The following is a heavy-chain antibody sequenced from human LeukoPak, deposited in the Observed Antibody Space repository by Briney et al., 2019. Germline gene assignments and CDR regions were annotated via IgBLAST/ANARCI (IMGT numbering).Heavy chain of an antibody. CDR1: GYTFSDSY. CDR3: ARDPISGNYDNWFDS. D-gene: IGHD3-10*01. Sequence: GASVKVSCKASGYTFSDSYINWMRQAPGKGLEWMGWINPNSGDAKYSQKFQGWFTVTRDTSISTAYMELSRLKSDDTAMYYCARDPISGNYDNWFDSWGQGTLVTVSS. V-gene: IGHV1-2*04. J-gene: IGHJ5*01. CDR2: INPNSGDA.